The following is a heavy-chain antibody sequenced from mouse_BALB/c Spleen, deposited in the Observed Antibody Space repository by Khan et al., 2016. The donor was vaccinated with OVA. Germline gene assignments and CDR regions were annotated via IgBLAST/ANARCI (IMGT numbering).Heavy chain of an antibody. CDR3: TRSNYYVNSLYAMDY. J-gene: IGHJ4*01. Sequence: DLVKPGASVKLSCKASGYTFTSSWINWIKQRPGQGLEWIGRVSPGSGSPYYNELFKGKATVTVATSSSTAYLQLNRLSSEDTAVYFGTRSNYYVNSLYAMDYWGQGTSVTVSS. CDR1: GYTFTSSW. CDR2: VSPGSGSP. D-gene: IGHD1-1*01. V-gene: IGHV1S41*01.